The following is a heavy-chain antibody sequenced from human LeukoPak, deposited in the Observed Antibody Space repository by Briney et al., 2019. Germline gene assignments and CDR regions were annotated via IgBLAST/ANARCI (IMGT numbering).Heavy chain of an antibody. CDR1: GYTFTGYY. CDR2: VNPNSGGT. CDR3: ASGPEFDY. J-gene: IGHJ4*02. V-gene: IGHV1-2*02. Sequence: ASVKVSCKASGYTFTGYYIHWVRQAPGQGLEWMGWVNPNSGGTIYAQKFQGRVTMTRDTSISTAHMELNSLRSDDTAVYYCASGPEFDYWGQGTLVTVSS.